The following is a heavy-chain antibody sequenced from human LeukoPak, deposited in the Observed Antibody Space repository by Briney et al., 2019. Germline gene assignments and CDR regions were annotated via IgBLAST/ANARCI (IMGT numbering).Heavy chain of an antibody. CDR1: GFTFSSYN. J-gene: IGHJ4*02. CDR3: AREPPPLYYYDSSGYYWDY. CDR2: ISSSSGTI. D-gene: IGHD3-22*01. Sequence: GGSLRLSCAASGFTFSSYNMNWVRQAPGKGLEWVSYISSSSGTIYYADSVKGRFTISRDNAKNSLYLQMNSLRAEDTAVYYCAREPPPLYYYDSSGYYWDYWGQGTLVTVSS. V-gene: IGHV3-48*04.